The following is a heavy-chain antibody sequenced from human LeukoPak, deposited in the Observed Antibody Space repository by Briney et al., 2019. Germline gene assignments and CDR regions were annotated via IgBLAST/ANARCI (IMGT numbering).Heavy chain of an antibody. CDR1: GFTFGTYW. D-gene: IGHD3-10*01. Sequence: GGSLRLSCTASGFTFGTYWINWVRQSPGKGLVWVALINGDGSTTTHADSVKGRFTISRDNAKNTAYLQMNSLRGEDTAVYFCARDYAGSPDYWGQGTLVTVSA. V-gene: IGHV3-74*03. J-gene: IGHJ4*02. CDR2: INGDGSTT. CDR3: ARDYAGSPDY.